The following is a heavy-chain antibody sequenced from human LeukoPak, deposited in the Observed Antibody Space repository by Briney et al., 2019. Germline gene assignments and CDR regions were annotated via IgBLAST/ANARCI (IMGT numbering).Heavy chain of an antibody. CDR3: ARYDEDLVAPNY. J-gene: IGHJ4*02. D-gene: IGHD5-12*01. Sequence: ASVKVSCKTSGYTFTGYYMHWVRQAPGQGREWMGWINPNSGGTNYAQKFQGRVTMTRDTSISTAYMELSRLRSDDTAVYYCARYDEDLVAPNYWGQGTLVTVSS. CDR2: INPNSGGT. V-gene: IGHV1-2*02. CDR1: GYTFTGYY.